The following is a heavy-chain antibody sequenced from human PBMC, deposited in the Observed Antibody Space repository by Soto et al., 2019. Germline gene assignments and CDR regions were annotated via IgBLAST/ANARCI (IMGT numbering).Heavy chain of an antibody. CDR2: IYPGDSDT. Sequence: PGESLKISCKGSGYTFTNYWIGWVRQMPGKGLEWMGIIYPGDSDTKYNPSFQGQVTISADKSISTAYLQWSSLKASDTAMYYCARPHDAFDIWGQGTMVTVSS. V-gene: IGHV5-51*01. CDR1: GYTFTNYW. J-gene: IGHJ3*02. CDR3: ARPHDAFDI.